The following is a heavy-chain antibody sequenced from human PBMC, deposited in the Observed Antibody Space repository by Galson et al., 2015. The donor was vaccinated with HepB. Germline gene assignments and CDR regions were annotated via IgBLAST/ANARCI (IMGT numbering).Heavy chain of an antibody. D-gene: IGHD3-3*01. CDR2: ISSSSNTI. CDR1: GFTFSSYD. J-gene: IGHJ4*02. V-gene: IGHV3-48*01. Sequence: SLRLSCAASGFTFSSYDMNWVRQAPGKGPEWISYISSSSNTIYYADSVKGRFSISRDNAKNSLYLQMNSLRAEDTAVYYCVGPSSFWSGYYGDYWGQGTLVTVSS. CDR3: VGPSSFWSGYYGDY.